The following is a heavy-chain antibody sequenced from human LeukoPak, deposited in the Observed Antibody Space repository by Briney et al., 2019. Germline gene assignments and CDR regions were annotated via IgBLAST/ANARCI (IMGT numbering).Heavy chain of an antibody. CDR1: GFTFSSYW. J-gene: IGHJ6*03. D-gene: IGHD2-2*02. Sequence: PGGSLRLSCAASGFTFSSYWMSWVRQAPGKGLEWVAIIKQDGSEKYYVDSVKGRFTISRDNAKNSLYLQMNSLRAEDTAVYYCARVVPAAIEGRYYYYMDVWGKGTTVTVSS. CDR3: ARVVPAAIEGRYYYYMDV. V-gene: IGHV3-7*01. CDR2: IKQDGSEK.